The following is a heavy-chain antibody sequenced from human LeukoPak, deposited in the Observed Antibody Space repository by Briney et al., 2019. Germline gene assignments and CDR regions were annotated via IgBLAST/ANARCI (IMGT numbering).Heavy chain of an antibody. CDR2: INTNGDSA. CDR3: VRDNAYTFDY. J-gene: IGHJ4*01. V-gene: IGHV3-74*01. Sequence: GGSLRLSCAVSGFKFSSYYMNWVRQAPGKGLMWVAHINTNGDSANYADSVKGRFTVSRDNAKSTLSLQMNSLRAEDTAIYYCVRDNAYTFDYWGQGTLVTVSS. CDR1: GFKFSSYY. D-gene: IGHD5-24*01.